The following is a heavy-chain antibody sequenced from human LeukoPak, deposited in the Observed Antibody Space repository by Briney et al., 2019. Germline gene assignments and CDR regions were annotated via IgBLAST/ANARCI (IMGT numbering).Heavy chain of an antibody. J-gene: IGHJ4*02. CDR3: ARAVNIVGATCHFDY. CDR1: GGSFSGYY. V-gene: IGHV4-34*01. D-gene: IGHD1-26*01. CDR2: INHSGST. Sequence: SETLSLTCAVYGGSFSGYYWSWIRQPPGRGLEWIGEINHSGSTNYNPSLKSRVTISVDTSKNQFSLKLSSVTAADTAVYHCARAVNIVGATCHFDYWGQRTLVTVSS.